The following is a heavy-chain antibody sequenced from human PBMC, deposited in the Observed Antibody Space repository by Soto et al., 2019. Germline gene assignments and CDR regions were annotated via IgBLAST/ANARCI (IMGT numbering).Heavy chain of an antibody. CDR2: ISWNSGSI. D-gene: IGHD2-2*01. CDR3: AKALGYCSSTSCYDPTEYYFDY. CDR1: GFTFDDYA. J-gene: IGHJ4*02. V-gene: IGHV3-9*01. Sequence: GGSLRLSCAASGFTFDDYAMHWVRQAPGKGLEWVSGISWNSGSIGYADSVKGRFTISRDNAKNSLYLQMNSLRAEDTALYYCAKALGYCSSTSCYDPTEYYFDYWGQGTLVTVSS.